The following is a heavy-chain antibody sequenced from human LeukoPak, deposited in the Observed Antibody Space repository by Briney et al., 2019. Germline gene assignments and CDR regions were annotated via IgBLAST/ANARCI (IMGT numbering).Heavy chain of an antibody. CDR3: AGFFYDNTNDAFDI. CDR1: GGTFGSYDFTFTSYA. V-gene: IGHV1-69*13. Sequence: SVKVSCKASGGTFGSYDFTFTSYAISWVRQAPGQGLEWMGGIIPIYGRANYPQKFQGRVTITADESTRTVTMQLSCLRSEDTAVYYCAGFFYDNTNDAFDIWGQGTVVTVS. CDR2: IIPIYGRA. D-gene: IGHD2/OR15-2a*01. J-gene: IGHJ3*02.